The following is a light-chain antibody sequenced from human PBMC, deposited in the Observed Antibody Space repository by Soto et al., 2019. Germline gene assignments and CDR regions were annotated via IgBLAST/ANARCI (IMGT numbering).Light chain of an antibody. CDR2: GAS. CDR3: QQYGGSLMT. Sequence: IALTQSPGTLSLSPLERGSLPCSSSQSVSSNYVAWYQQKPGQAPRLLISGASNRATGTPDRFRGSGSGADFTLTITRLEPEDFAVYYCQQYGGSLMTFGQGTRLEI. CDR1: QSVSSNY. J-gene: IGKJ5*01. V-gene: IGKV3-20*01.